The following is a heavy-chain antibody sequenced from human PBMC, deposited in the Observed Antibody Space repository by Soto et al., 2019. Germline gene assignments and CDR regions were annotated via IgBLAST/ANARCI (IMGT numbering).Heavy chain of an antibody. J-gene: IGHJ4*02. CDR2: VFWNDDK. Sequence: QITLKESGPTLVKPTQTLTLTCTFSGFSFGVSGVGVGWIRQPPGRALEWLGLVFWNDDKRYSPSLESRLTLTKGTSNNQVVLTVTNLDPGDTGTYYCARAYTYGFDHWGQGTLVTVSS. D-gene: IGHD2-21*01. CDR3: ARAYTYGFDH. V-gene: IGHV2-5*01. CDR1: GFSFGVSGVG.